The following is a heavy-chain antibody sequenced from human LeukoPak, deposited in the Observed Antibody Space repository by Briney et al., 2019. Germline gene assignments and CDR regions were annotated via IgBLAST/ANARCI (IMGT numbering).Heavy chain of an antibody. CDR2: IYYSGNT. CDR1: GGSISSCY. Sequence: SETLSLTCTVSGGSISSCYWSWIRQPPGKGLEWIGYIYYSGNTNYNPSLKSRVTISVDTSKNQFSLKLSSVTAADTAVYYCARVGGFSGFYYYYYMDVWGKGTTVTVSS. V-gene: IGHV4-59*01. CDR3: ARVGGFSGFYYYYYMDV. D-gene: IGHD3-10*01. J-gene: IGHJ6*03.